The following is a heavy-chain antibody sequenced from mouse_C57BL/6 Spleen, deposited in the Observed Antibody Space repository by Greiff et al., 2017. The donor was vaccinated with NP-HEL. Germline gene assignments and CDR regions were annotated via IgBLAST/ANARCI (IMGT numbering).Heavy chain of an antibody. Sequence: QVQLQQSGPGLVQPSQSLSITCTVSGFSLTSYGVHWVRQSPGKGLEWLGVIWSGGSTDYNAAFISSLSISMDNSKGQVFFKMNRLQADDTAIYYCARNWGYGNYGGAMDYWGQGTSVTVSA. CDR2: IWSGGST. D-gene: IGHD2-1*01. CDR3: ARNWGYGNYGGAMDY. V-gene: IGHV2-2*01. J-gene: IGHJ4*01. CDR1: GFSLTSYG.